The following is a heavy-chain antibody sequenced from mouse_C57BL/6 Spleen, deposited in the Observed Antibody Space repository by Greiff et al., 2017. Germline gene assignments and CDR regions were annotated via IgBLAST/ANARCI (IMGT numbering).Heavy chain of an antibody. V-gene: IGHV1-18*01. CDR2: INPNNGGT. CDR3: ARRIYGSSYGYFDV. D-gene: IGHD1-1*01. Sequence: EVQLVESGPELVKPGASVKIPCKASGYTFTDYNMDWVKQSHGKSLEWIGDINPNNGGTIYNQKFKGKATLTVDKSSSTAYMELRSLTSEDTAVYYCARRIYGSSYGYFDVWGTGTTVTVSS. CDR1: GYTFTDYN. J-gene: IGHJ1*03.